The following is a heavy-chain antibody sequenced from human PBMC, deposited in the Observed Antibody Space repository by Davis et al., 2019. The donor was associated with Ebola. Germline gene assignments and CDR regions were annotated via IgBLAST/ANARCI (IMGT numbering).Heavy chain of an antibody. J-gene: IGHJ6*02. V-gene: IGHV4-34*01. D-gene: IGHD1-14*01. Sequence: SETLSLTCAVYGGSFSGYYWSWIRQLPGKGLEWIGEINHSGSTNYNPSLKSRVTISVDTSKNQFSLKLSSVTAADTAVYYCARGPDTYYYYGMDVWGQGTTVTVSS. CDR1: GGSFSGYY. CDR3: ARGPDTYYYYGMDV. CDR2: INHSGST.